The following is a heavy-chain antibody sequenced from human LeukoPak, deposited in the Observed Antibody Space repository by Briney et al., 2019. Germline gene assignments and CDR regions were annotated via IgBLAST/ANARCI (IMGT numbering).Heavy chain of an antibody. D-gene: IGHD2-15*01. Sequence: SETLSLTRTVSGGSISSSTYYWVWIRQPPGRGLEWIGSLSYSGTTYYNPSLKSRVTISVDTSNNQFSLKLSSVTAADTAVYYCARQGWWFDPWGQGTLVTVSS. J-gene: IGHJ5*02. CDR2: LSYSGTT. CDR1: GGSISSSTYY. CDR3: ARQGWWFDP. V-gene: IGHV4-39*01.